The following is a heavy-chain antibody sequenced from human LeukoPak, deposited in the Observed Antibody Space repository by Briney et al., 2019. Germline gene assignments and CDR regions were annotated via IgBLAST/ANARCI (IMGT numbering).Heavy chain of an antibody. Sequence: PGGSLRLSCAASGFTVSSNYMSWVRQAPGKGLEWVSVIYSGGSTYYADSVKGRFTISRDNAKNSLYLQMNSLRAEDTALYYCAKDILPYYYGSGTDYWGQGTLVTVSS. V-gene: IGHV3-53*05. D-gene: IGHD3-10*01. CDR2: IYSGGST. J-gene: IGHJ4*02. CDR3: AKDILPYYYGSGTDY. CDR1: GFTVSSNY.